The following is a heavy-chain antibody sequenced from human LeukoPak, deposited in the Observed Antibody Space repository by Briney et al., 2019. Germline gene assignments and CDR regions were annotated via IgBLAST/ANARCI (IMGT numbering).Heavy chain of an antibody. CDR2: ISSSGSTI. D-gene: IGHD5-12*01. Sequence: AGSLRLSCAASGFTFSDYYMSWIRQAPGKGLEWVSYISSSGSTIYYADSVKGRFTISRDNAKNSLYLQMNSLRAEDTAVYYCARIIVATDYYFDYWGQGTLVTVSS. CDR1: GFTFSDYY. J-gene: IGHJ4*02. CDR3: ARIIVATDYYFDY. V-gene: IGHV3-11*01.